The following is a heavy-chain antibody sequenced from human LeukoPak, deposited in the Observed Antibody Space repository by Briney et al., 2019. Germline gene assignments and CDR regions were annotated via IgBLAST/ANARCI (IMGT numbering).Heavy chain of an antibody. D-gene: IGHD3-10*01. J-gene: IGHJ4*02. CDR1: GGSISSYY. V-gene: IGHV4-59*01. CDR2: IYYSGST. Sequence: SSETLSLTCTVSGGSISSYYWSWIRQPPGKGLEWIGYIYYSGSTNYNPSLKSRVTISVDTSKNQFSLKLSSVTAADTAVYYCERDLTYYYGSGSYYDYWGQGTLVTVSS. CDR3: ERDLTYYYGSGSYYDY.